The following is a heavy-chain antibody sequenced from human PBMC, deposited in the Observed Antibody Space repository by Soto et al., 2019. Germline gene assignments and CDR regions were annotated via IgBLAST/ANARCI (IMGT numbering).Heavy chain of an antibody. J-gene: IGHJ4*02. V-gene: IGHV3-74*01. CDR3: EGAGGVDY. CDR1: GFTFSSYW. D-gene: IGHD6-25*01. Sequence: PGGSLRLSCAASGFTFSSYWMHWVRQAPGKGLVWVSRINSDGSSTSYADSVKGRFTISXXXAXXTXXLXXNXXRAXDTAVYYCEGAGGVDYWGQGTLVTVSS. CDR2: INSDGSST.